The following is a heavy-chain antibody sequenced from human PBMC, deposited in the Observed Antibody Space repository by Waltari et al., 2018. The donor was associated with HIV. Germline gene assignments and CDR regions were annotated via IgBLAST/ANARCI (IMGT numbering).Heavy chain of an antibody. CDR3: ARQWWSEGAFDI. D-gene: IGHD2-15*01. CDR2: VNPGSGNT. J-gene: IGHJ3*02. CDR1: GYPFIDTY. Sequence: QVQLVQSGAEVKKPGTSVKVSCKASGYPFIDTYIHWVRQAPGQGLEWMGVVNPGSGNTNYAQKFQGRLTMTRDTSTSTVYMELSSLRSEDTAIYYCARQWWSEGAFDIWGQGTTVTVSS. V-gene: IGHV1-46*03.